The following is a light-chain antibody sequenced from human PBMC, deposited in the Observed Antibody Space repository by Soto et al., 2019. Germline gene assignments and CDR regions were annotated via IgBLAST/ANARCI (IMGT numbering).Light chain of an antibody. CDR3: SSYAGSNNFVV. Sequence: QSALTQPPSASGSPGQSVTISCTGTSSDVGGYNYVSWYQQHPGKAPKLMIYEVTKRPSGVPDRFSGSKSDNTASLTVSGLQAEDEAENYCSSYAGSNNFVVFGGGTKVTVL. CDR2: EVT. CDR1: SSDVGGYNY. V-gene: IGLV2-8*01. J-gene: IGLJ2*01.